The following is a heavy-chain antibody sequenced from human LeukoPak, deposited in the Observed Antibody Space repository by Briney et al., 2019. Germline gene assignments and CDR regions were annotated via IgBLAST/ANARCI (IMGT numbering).Heavy chain of an antibody. CDR3: AREHSSSSGKVFDY. D-gene: IGHD6-6*01. CDR1: GYTFPGYY. Sequence: ASVKVSCKASGYTFPGYYMHWVRQAPGQGLEWMGWINPNSGGTNYAQKFQGRVTMTRDTSISTAYMELSRLRSDGTAVYYCAREHSSSSGKVFDYWGQGTLVTVSS. CDR2: INPNSGGT. V-gene: IGHV1-2*02. J-gene: IGHJ4*02.